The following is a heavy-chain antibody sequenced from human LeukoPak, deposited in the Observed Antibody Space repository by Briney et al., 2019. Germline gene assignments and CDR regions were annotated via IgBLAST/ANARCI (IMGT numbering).Heavy chain of an antibody. CDR2: SNPNSGGT. V-gene: IGHV1-2*02. J-gene: IGHJ4*02. CDR1: GYTFTSYY. CDR3: ARARYDSSGYYGY. D-gene: IGHD3-22*01. Sequence: ASVKVSCKASGYTFTSYYMHWVRHAPGQGLEWMGWSNPNSGGTNYAQKFQGRVTMTRDTSISTAYMELSRLRSDDTAVYYCARARYDSSGYYGYWGQGTLVTVSS.